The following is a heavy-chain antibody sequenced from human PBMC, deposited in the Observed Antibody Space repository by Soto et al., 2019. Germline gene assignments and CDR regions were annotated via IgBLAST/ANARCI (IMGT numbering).Heavy chain of an antibody. CDR1: GGSISRSNW. CDR2: IYHSGST. J-gene: IGHJ3*02. D-gene: IGHD5-18*01. CDR3: AREVDTAMGGGFDI. Sequence: QVQLQESGPGLVKPSGTLSLTCAVSGGSISRSNWWSWVRQPQGKGLELIGAIYHSGSTNYNPSLKSRVTISVAKSKNQFSLKLSSVTAADTAVYYCAREVDTAMGGGFDIWGQGTMVTVSS. V-gene: IGHV4-4*02.